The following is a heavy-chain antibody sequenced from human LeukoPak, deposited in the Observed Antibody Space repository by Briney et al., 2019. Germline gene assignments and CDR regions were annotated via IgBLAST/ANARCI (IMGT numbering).Heavy chain of an antibody. CDR1: GFTFSSYW. D-gene: IGHD6-6*01. CDR3: ARGEYSSSKTLDY. J-gene: IGHJ4*02. V-gene: IGHV3-74*01. CDR2: INSDGSST. Sequence: GGSLRLSCAASGFTFSSYWMHWVRQAPEKGLVWVSRINSDGSSTSYADSVKGRFTISRDNAKNTLYLQMNSLRAEDTAVYYCARGEYSSSKTLDYWGQGTLVTVSS.